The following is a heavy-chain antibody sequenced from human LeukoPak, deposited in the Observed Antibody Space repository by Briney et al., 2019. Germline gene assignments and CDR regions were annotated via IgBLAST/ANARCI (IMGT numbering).Heavy chain of an antibody. V-gene: IGHV1-18*01. D-gene: IGHD3-10*01. CDR1: GYTFTSYA. CDR2: ISAYNGNT. Sequence: ASVKVSCKASGYTFTSYAMNWVRQAPGQGLEWMGWISAYNGNTNYAQKLQGRVTMTTDTSTSTAYMELRSLRSDDPAVYYCARANMAREVGSFFDRNWFDPWGQGTLVTVSS. J-gene: IGHJ5*02. CDR3: ARANMAREVGSFFDRNWFDP.